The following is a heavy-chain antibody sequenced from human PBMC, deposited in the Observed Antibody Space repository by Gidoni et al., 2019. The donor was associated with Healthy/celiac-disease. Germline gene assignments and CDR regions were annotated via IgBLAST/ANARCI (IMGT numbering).Heavy chain of an antibody. CDR1: GFTFSSYA. J-gene: IGHJ4*02. Sequence: EVQLLESGGGLVQPGGSLRLSCPASGFTFSSYAMSWVRQAPGKGLEWVSAISGSGGSTYYADSVKGRFTISRDNSKNTLYLQMNSLRAEDTAVYYCAKDQSTYYYDSSGDGYWGQGTLVTVSS. V-gene: IGHV3-23*01. CDR2: ISGSGGST. D-gene: IGHD3-22*01. CDR3: AKDQSTYYYDSSGDGY.